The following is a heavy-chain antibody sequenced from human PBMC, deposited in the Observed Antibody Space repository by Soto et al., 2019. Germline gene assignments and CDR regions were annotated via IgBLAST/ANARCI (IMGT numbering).Heavy chain of an antibody. CDR1: GVTCSSYD. D-gene: IGHD2-8*02. CDR2: ILVGGST. CDR3: AKATATGGGAFDI. Sequence: XGSLRLSCAASGVTCSSYDMSWVRQAPGKGLDWVSTILVGGSTHYPDSVKGRFTISRDNSKNTVFLQMNSLTAGDTAVYYCAKATATGGGAFDICGQGTMVTVSS. J-gene: IGHJ3*02. V-gene: IGHV3-23*01.